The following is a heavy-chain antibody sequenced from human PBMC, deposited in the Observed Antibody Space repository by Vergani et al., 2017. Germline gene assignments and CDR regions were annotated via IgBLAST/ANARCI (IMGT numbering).Heavy chain of an antibody. J-gene: IGHJ4*02. CDR1: GDSVSSNSAA. Sequence: QVQLQQSGPGLVKPSQTLSLTCAISGDSVSSNSAAWNWIRQSPSRGLEWLGRTYYRSKWYNDYAVSVKSRITINPDTSKNQFSLQLNSVTPEDTAVYYCARVIVVVTATPDEYFDYWGQGTLVTVSS. CDR3: ARVIVVVTATPDEYFDY. V-gene: IGHV6-1*01. D-gene: IGHD2-21*02. CDR2: TYYRSKWYN.